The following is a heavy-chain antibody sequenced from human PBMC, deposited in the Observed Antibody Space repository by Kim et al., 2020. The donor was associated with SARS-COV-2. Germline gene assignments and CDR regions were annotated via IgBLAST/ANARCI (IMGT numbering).Heavy chain of an antibody. CDR3: ARNSRDDLTGPSWFNALDI. D-gene: IGHD3-9*01. CDR2: VYYTGST. CDR1: GGSITNYY. J-gene: IGHJ3*02. Sequence: SETLSLTCTVSGGSITNYYWSWIRQPPGKGLEWIGYVYYTGSTDYSPSLKSRVIMSVDLSKNQVYLELSSVTAADTAVYYCARNSRDDLTGPSWFNALDIWGQGTMVTVSS. V-gene: IGHV4-59*01.